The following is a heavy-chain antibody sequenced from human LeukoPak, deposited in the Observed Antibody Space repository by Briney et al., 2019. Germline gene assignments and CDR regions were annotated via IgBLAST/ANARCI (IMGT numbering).Heavy chain of an antibody. Sequence: GASVRVSCKASGYTFTSYGISWVRQAPGQGLEWMGWISAYNGNTNYAQKLQGRVTMTTDTSTSTAYMELRSLRSDDTAVYYCARKVDVLRYFDWLSRADFDYWGQGTLVTVSS. CDR2: ISAYNGNT. V-gene: IGHV1-18*01. D-gene: IGHD3-9*01. CDR3: ARKVDVLRYFDWLSRADFDY. CDR1: GYTFTSYG. J-gene: IGHJ4*02.